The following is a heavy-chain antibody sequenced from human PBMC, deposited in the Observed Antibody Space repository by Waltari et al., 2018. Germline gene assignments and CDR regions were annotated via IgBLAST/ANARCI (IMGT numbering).Heavy chain of an antibody. Sequence: EVQLVASGGGWVQPEWTLRLSCAASGFTFSSSSMNWIRQAPAKRQDCVTYVSRSSSTIYYADSVKGRFTISRDNAKNSLYLQMNSLRDEDTAVYYCARDPYYYYYMDVWGKGTTVTVSS. CDR1: GFTFSSSS. J-gene: IGHJ6*03. CDR3: ARDPYYYYYMDV. CDR2: VSRSSSTI. V-gene: IGHV3-48*02.